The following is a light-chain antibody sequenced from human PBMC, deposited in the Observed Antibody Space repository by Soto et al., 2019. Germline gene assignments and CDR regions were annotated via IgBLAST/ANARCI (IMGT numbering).Light chain of an antibody. CDR3: QHYNSYSVA. Sequence: DIQMTQSPSTLSLSVGDRVTITCRASQTISSWMAWYQQKPGKAPKLLNYKASTLESGVPSRFSGSGSGTEFTLTIRSMQPDDFATYLCQHYNSYSVAFGQGTKVELK. V-gene: IGKV1-5*03. J-gene: IGKJ1*01. CDR2: KAS. CDR1: QTISSW.